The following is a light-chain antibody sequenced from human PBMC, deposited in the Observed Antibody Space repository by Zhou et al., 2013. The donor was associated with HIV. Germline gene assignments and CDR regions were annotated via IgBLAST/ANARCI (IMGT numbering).Light chain of an antibody. Sequence: DVVMTQSPLSLPVTPGEPASISCRSSQSLLHSNGYNSLDWYLQKPGQSPHLLIYLSSKRASGVPDRFSGSGSGTNFTLKLSRVEAEDVGVYYCMQALQTPITFGQGTRLEIK. J-gene: IGKJ5*01. CDR3: MQALQTPIT. V-gene: IGKV2-28*01. CDR1: QSLLHSNGYNS. CDR2: LSS.